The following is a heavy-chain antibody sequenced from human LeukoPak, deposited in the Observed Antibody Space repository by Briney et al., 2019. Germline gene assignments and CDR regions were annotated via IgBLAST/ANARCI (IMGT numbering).Heavy chain of an antibody. CDR3: ARSGYSYGLHFDY. CDR1: GGTFSSYA. V-gene: IGHV1-2*02. CDR2: INPNSGGT. D-gene: IGHD5-18*01. Sequence: ASVKVSCKASGGTFSSYAISWVRQAPGQGLEWMGWINPNSGGTNYAQKFQGRVTMTRDTSISTAYMELSRLRSDDTAVYYCARSGYSYGLHFDYWGQGTLVTVSS. J-gene: IGHJ4*02.